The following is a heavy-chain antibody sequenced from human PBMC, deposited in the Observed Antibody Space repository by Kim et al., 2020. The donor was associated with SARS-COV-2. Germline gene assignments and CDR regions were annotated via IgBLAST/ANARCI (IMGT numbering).Heavy chain of an antibody. Sequence: ISGGSFGRSYWNWIRQTPGKGFEWIAYIYYSGNTNYNPSLKSRVTISIDRSKNQFSLHRRSVTAADTALYYCARRGNSYGPYDSWGQGTLAT. CDR1: GGSFGRSY. CDR2: IYYSGNT. J-gene: IGHJ4*02. V-gene: IGHV4-59*08. CDR3: ARRGNSYGPYDS. D-gene: IGHD5-18*01.